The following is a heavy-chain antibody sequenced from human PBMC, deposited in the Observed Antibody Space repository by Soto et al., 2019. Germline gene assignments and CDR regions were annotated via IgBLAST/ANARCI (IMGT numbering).Heavy chain of an antibody. D-gene: IGHD7-27*01. V-gene: IGHV5-10-1*01. CDR2: IDPSDSYT. Sequence: GESLQISCKASGYTFNNYWINWVRQMPGKGLEWMGRIDPSDSYTTYSPSCQGHVTVTTDKYIATAYLQWTSLKASDTAMYYCVIGEGPMDGDNSGAWDYWGQGTLVTVSS. J-gene: IGHJ4*02. CDR3: VIGEGPMDGDNSGAWDY. CDR1: GYTFNNYW.